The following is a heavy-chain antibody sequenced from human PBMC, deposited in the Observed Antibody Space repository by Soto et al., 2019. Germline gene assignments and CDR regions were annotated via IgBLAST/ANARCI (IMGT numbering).Heavy chain of an antibody. CDR3: ASSRNIVATGGPFFDY. J-gene: IGHJ4*02. CDR2: IYYSGST. Sequence: PSETLSLTCTVSGGSISSSSYYWGWIRQPPGKGLEWIGSIYYSGSTYYNPSLKSRVTISVDTSKNQFSLKLSSVTAADTAVYYCASSRNIVATGGPFFDYWGQGTLVTVSS. V-gene: IGHV4-39*01. CDR1: GGSISSSSYY. D-gene: IGHD5-12*01.